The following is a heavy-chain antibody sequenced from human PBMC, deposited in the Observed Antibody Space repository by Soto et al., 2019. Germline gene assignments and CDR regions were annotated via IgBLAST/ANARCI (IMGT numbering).Heavy chain of an antibody. Sequence: PGESLKISCKGSGTGFTTSWTAWVGQMPGKGLEWMGIIYPGDSDTRYSPSFQGQVTISADKSISTAYLQWSSLKASDTAMYYCASMTTAALGFGPWGQGTLVTVSS. V-gene: IGHV5-51*01. CDR2: IYPGDSDT. J-gene: IGHJ5*02. CDR3: ASMTTAALGFGP. CDR1: GTGFTTSW. D-gene: IGHD4-17*01.